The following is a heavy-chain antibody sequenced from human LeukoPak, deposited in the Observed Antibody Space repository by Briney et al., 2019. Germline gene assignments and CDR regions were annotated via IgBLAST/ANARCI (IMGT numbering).Heavy chain of an antibody. CDR2: ILASGDTT. CDR3: ARDLAWGAFDY. Sequence: PGGSLRLSYAVSGFSFTTYAMSWVRRAPGKGLEWVAGILASGDTTYHAESVKGRFTISRDDSKNTLSLQMNSLRVEDTAVYHCARDLAWGAFDYWGQGTLVTVSS. V-gene: IGHV3-23*01. CDR1: GFSFTTYA. D-gene: IGHD7-27*01. J-gene: IGHJ4*02.